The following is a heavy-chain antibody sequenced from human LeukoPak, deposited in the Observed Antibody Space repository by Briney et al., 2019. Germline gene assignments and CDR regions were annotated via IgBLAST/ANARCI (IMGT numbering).Heavy chain of an antibody. V-gene: IGHV1-3*01. CDR2: IYGSNAAT. Sequence: ASVKLSCMTSGYTVTIYAMHWVRQAAGPGLEWMGCIYGSNAATRQSQKFQGRLTISRDTSAATGYMQLNSLRSEDTAVYFCARGDWRWYCDLWGRGTLVTVSS. D-gene: IGHD2-21*01. J-gene: IGHJ2*01. CDR3: ARGDWRWYCDL. CDR1: GYTVTIYA.